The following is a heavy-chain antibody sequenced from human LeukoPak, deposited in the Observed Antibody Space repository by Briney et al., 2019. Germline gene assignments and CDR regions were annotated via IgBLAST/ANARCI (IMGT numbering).Heavy chain of an antibody. CDR2: VTAFNENT. V-gene: IGHV1-18*01. J-gene: IGHJ4*02. Sequence: GASVKVSCKASGFALTTYNIVWLRQAPGQGLEWVGWVTAFNENTHYSRKVQGRVTMTTDTSTSTAYMELRSLRSDDTAVYYCARAVTYYYDSSGYYYGFDYWGQGTLVTVSS. CDR3: ARAVTYYYDSSGYYYGFDY. CDR1: GFALTTYN. D-gene: IGHD3-22*01.